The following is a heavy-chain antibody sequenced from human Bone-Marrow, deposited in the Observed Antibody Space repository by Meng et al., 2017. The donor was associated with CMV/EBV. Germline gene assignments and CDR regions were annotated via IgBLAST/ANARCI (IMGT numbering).Heavy chain of an antibody. CDR2: IRYEGSNK. D-gene: IGHD2-2*01. V-gene: IGHV3-30*02. Sequence: GGSLRPPFPASGFTFSGYGMHWVRQAPGKGLEWVAFIRYEGSNKYYAESVKGRFTIPRDNSKNMLYLQMNSLRAEETGVYYCANLNGGDVVVVQAANDIGYDAFDIWGQGTMVTVSS. CDR1: GFTFSGYG. CDR3: ANLNGGDVVVVQAANDIGYDAFDI. J-gene: IGHJ3*02.